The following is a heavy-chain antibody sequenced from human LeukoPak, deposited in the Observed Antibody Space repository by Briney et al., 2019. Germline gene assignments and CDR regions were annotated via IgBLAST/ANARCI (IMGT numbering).Heavy chain of an antibody. CDR2: IIPIFGTA. CDR3: AREGEERLHNRFDY. CDR1: RGTFSSYA. J-gene: IGHJ4*02. Sequence: SVTVSCKASRGTFSSYAISWVRQAPGQGLEWMGGIIPIFGTANYAQKFQGRVTITADESTSTAYMELSSLRSEDTAVYYCAREGEERLHNRFDYWGQGTLVTVSS. V-gene: IGHV1-69*13. D-gene: IGHD3-16*01.